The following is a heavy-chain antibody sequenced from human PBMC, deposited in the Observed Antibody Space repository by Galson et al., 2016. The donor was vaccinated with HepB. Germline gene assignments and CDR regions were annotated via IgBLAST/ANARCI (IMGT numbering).Heavy chain of an antibody. CDR3: VRNLYTTSRVS. V-gene: IGHV3-66*01. J-gene: IGHJ5*02. CDR2: VYGGGTT. CDR1: GFSLSDSY. Sequence: SLRLSCAVPGFSLSDSYMTWVRQTPGERLEWVSVVYGGGTTYYADSVKGRFTISRDTSKNTVYLQMNSLRVEDTAVYYCVRNLYTTSRVSWGQGTVVTVSS. D-gene: IGHD2-2*02.